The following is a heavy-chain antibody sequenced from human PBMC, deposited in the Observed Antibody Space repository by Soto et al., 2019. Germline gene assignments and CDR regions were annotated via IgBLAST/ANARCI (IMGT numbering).Heavy chain of an antibody. CDR1: GFTFDDYA. CDR3: AKDKFPYYYDSSGYYPYYFDY. CDR2: ISWDSGRI. V-gene: IGHV3-9*01. D-gene: IGHD3-22*01. Sequence: GGSLRLSCTASGFTFDDYAMYWVRQGPGKGLEWVSGISWDSGRIGYADSVKGRFTISRDNAKNSLYLQMNSLRPEDTAVYYCAKDKFPYYYDSSGYYPYYFDYWGQGTLVTVSS. J-gene: IGHJ4*02.